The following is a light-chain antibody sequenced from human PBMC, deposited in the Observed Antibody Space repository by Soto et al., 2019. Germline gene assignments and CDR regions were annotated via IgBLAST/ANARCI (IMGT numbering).Light chain of an antibody. CDR1: QSISSR. Sequence: DIQMTQSPSSLSASVGDRVTITCRASQSISSRLNWYQQKPGKAPNLLIYAASSLPSVVPSRFSGSGSGTDFTLTINSLQPEDFATYYCQQSYSGPWTFGQGTKVEIK. V-gene: IGKV1-39*01. J-gene: IGKJ1*01. CDR3: QQSYSGPWT. CDR2: AAS.